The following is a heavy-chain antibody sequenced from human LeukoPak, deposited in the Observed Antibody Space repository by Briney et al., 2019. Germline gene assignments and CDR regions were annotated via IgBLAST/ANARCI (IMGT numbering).Heavy chain of an antibody. CDR1: GYTFTDYY. CDR3: AGVYCSGGSCRQGFDY. Sequence: GASVKVSCKASGYTFTDYYMHWVRQAPGQGLEWMGWINPNSGDTNHAQNFQGRVTLTRDTSISTAYMELSSLRSDDSAVYYCAGVYCSGGSCRQGFDYWGQGTLVTVSS. D-gene: IGHD2-15*01. V-gene: IGHV1-2*02. J-gene: IGHJ4*02. CDR2: INPNSGDT.